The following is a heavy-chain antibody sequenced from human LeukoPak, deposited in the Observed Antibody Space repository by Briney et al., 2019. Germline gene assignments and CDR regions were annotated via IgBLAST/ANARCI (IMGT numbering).Heavy chain of an antibody. CDR2: ISYDGSNK. V-gene: IGHV3-30*01. D-gene: IGHD3-3*01. CDR1: GFTFSDYW. J-gene: IGHJ4*02. Sequence: PGGPLRLSCVASGFTFSDYWMTWVRQAPGKGLEWVAVISYDGSNKYYADSVKGRFTISRDNSKNTLYLQMNSLRAEDTAVYYCARDSSKRLRNLWSGYYKGEFDYWGQGTLVTVSS. CDR3: ARDSSKRLRNLWSGYYKGEFDY.